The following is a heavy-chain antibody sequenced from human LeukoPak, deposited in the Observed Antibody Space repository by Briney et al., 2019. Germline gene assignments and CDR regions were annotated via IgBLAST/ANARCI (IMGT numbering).Heavy chain of an antibody. CDR3: AKDPTATIFGVVIMYYFDY. J-gene: IGHJ4*02. D-gene: IGHD3-3*01. Sequence: PGGSLRLSCAASGFTFSSYAMSWVRQAPGKGLEWVSAISGSGGSTYYADSVKGRFTISRDNSKNTLYLQMNSLRAEDTAVYYCAKDPTATIFGVVIMYYFDYWGQGTLVTVSS. CDR1: GFTFSSYA. CDR2: ISGSGGST. V-gene: IGHV3-23*01.